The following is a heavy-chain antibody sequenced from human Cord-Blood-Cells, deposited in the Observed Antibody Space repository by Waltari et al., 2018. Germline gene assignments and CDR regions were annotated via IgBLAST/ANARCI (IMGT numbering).Heavy chain of an antibody. CDR1: GGSFSGYY. V-gene: IGHV4-34*01. D-gene: IGHD2-15*01. Sequence: QVQLQQWGAGLLKPSETLSLTCAVYGGSFSGYYRRWIRQPPGKGLEWIGEINHNGSTKDNPSLKSRVTISVDTSKNQFSLKLSSVTAADTAVYYCARRGVVVVAANWFDPWGQGTLVTVSS. J-gene: IGHJ5*02. CDR2: INHNGST. CDR3: ARRGVVVVAANWFDP.